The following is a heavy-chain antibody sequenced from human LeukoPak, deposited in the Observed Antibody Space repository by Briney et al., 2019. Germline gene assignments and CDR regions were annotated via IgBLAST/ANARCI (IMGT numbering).Heavy chain of an antibody. Sequence: SETLSLTCTVSGGSISSYYWSWIRQPPGKGLEWIGYIYYSGSTNYNPSLKSRVTISVDTSKNQFSLKLSSVTAADTAVYYCASYFGVAHRYFDYWGQGTLGTVSS. V-gene: IGHV4-59*01. CDR1: GGSISSYY. CDR3: ASYFGVAHRYFDY. D-gene: IGHD3-3*01. CDR2: IYYSGST. J-gene: IGHJ4*02.